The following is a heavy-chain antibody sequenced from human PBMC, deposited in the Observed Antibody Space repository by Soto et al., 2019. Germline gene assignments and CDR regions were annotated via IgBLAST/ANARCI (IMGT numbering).Heavy chain of an antibody. J-gene: IGHJ4*02. Sequence: QVQLVQSGAEVKKPGASVKVSCKASGYTFTSYDINWVRQATGQGLEWMGWMNPNSGNTGYAQKFQGRVTMTRNTSTSTAYMELSSLTSDATAVYYCARSTNDYGDRHWGQGTLVTVSS. CDR1: GYTFTSYD. CDR2: MNPNSGNT. CDR3: ARSTNDYGDRH. D-gene: IGHD4-17*01. V-gene: IGHV1-8*01.